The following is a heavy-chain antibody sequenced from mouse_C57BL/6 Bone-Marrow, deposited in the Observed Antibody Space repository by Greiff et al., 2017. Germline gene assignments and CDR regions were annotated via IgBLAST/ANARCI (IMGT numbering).Heavy chain of an antibody. J-gene: IGHJ2*01. D-gene: IGHD2-1*01. CDR1: GYAFTNYL. V-gene: IGHV1-54*01. CDR2: INPGSGGT. Sequence: VQLQQSGAELVRPGTSVKVSCKASGYAFTNYLIEWVKQRPGQGLEWIGVINPGSGGTNYNEKFKGKATLTADKSSSTASMQLSSLTSEDSAVYFCARTGDGNYRGYYFDYWGQGTTLTVSS. CDR3: ARTGDGNYRGYYFDY.